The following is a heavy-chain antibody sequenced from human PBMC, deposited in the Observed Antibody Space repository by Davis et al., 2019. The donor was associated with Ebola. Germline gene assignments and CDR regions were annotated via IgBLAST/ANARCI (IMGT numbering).Heavy chain of an antibody. Sequence: HTGGSLRLSCVGSGFSFSSYNMIWVRHVPGKGLVWVSRIESDGIDTIYADSVKGRFTISRDNAKNTLYLQMSSLRAEDTGVYYCTRDPLMHGATFDYWGLGTLVTVSS. CDR1: GFSFSSYN. V-gene: IGHV3-74*01. CDR2: IESDGIDT. D-gene: IGHD1-26*01. J-gene: IGHJ4*02. CDR3: TRDPLMHGATFDY.